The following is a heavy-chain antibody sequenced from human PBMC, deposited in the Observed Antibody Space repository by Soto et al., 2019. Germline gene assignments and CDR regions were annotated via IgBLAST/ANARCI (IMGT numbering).Heavy chain of an antibody. V-gene: IGHV4-30-2*01. CDR3: ARAVAPYLGTWFDP. J-gene: IGHJ5*02. CDR1: GDYITSGNSYA. D-gene: IGHD3-16*01. Sequence: TLSLTCTVSGDYITSGNSYACGWIRQPPGKGLEWIGSISRSGSTSYNPSLKGRVTMSVDKSKNQFSLKLSSVTAADTAVYYCARAVAPYLGTWFDPWGQGTLVTVSS. CDR2: ISRSGST.